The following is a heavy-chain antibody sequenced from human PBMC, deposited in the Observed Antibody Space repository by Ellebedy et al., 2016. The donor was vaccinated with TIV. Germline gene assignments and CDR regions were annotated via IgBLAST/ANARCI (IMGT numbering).Heavy chain of an antibody. CDR1: GFTFSSYG. Sequence: GGSLRLSCAASGFTFSSYGMHWVRQAPGKGLEWVAVISKDGSNKYYADSVKGRFTISRDNSKNTLYLQMNSLRAEDTAVYYCARDGPTTIAAADYYYGMDVWGQGTTVTVSS. CDR3: ARDGPTTIAAADYYYGMDV. V-gene: IGHV3-30*03. CDR2: ISKDGSNK. J-gene: IGHJ6*02. D-gene: IGHD6-13*01.